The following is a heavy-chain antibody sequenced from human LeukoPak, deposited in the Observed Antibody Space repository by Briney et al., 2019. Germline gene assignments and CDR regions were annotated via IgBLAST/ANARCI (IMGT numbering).Heavy chain of an antibody. Sequence: PSETLSLTCTVSGGSISSHYWSWIRQPPGKGLEWIGYLYYSGSTNYTPSLKSRVTMSVDTSKNQFSLKLSSVTAADTAVYYCARDGDYYYGMDVWGQGTTVTVSS. D-gene: IGHD3-3*01. CDR3: ARDGDYYYGMDV. CDR1: GGSISSHY. V-gene: IGHV4-59*11. J-gene: IGHJ6*02. CDR2: LYYSGST.